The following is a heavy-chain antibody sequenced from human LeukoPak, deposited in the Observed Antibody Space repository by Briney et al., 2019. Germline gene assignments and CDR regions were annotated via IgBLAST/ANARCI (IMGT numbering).Heavy chain of an antibody. D-gene: IGHD5-24*01. V-gene: IGHV3-7*01. CDR3: AREGNGYNNGDASDI. Sequence: DSVKGRFIISRDNAKNSLYLQMKSLRAEDTAVYYCAREGNGYNNGDASDIWGLGTMVTVSS. J-gene: IGHJ3*02.